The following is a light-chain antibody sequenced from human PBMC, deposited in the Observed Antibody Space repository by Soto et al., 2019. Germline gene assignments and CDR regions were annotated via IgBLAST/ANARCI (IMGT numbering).Light chain of an antibody. Sequence: EIVLTQSPGTLSLSPGERATLSCRASQSVSNNFLAWYQQKPGQAPRLLIYGASRRATGIPDRFSGTGSGTDFTLAISRVEPEDFAVYYCQQYVSPPPRTFGQGTKLEIK. CDR1: QSVSNNF. CDR2: GAS. CDR3: QQYVSPPPRT. J-gene: IGKJ2*01. V-gene: IGKV3-20*01.